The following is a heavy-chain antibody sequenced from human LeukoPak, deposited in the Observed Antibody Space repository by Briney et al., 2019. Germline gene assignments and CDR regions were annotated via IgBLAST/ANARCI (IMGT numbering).Heavy chain of an antibody. V-gene: IGHV3-23*01. CDR3: AKGPYGPFDY. CDR2: ISGSGGTP. Sequence: GGSLKLSCAASGFNFSSYAMSWVRQAPGKGLEWVSTISGSGGTPNYADSVKGRFTISRDNSKNTLYLQMNSLRAEDTAVYYCAKGPYGPFDYWGQGTLVTVSS. D-gene: IGHD4-17*01. CDR1: GFNFSSYA. J-gene: IGHJ4*02.